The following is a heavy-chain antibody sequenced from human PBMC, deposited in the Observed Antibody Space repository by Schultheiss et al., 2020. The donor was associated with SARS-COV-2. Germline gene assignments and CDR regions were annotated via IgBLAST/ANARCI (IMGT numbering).Heavy chain of an antibody. J-gene: IGHJ6*03. V-gene: IGHV4-59*08. CDR3: ARRGTIHYYYYMDV. D-gene: IGHD1-7*01. Sequence: SQTLSLTCTVSGGSISSYYWSWIRQPPGKGLEWIGYIYYSGSTYYNPSLKSRVTISVDTSKNQFSLKLSSVTAADTAVYYCARRGTIHYYYYMDVWGKGTTVTVSS. CDR2: IYYSGST. CDR1: GGSISSYY.